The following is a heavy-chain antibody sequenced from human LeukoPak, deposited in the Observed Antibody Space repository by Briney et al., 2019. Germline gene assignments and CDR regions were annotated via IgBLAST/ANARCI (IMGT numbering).Heavy chain of an antibody. Sequence: ETLSLTCTVSGGSISSYYWSWIRQPAGKGLEWIGRIYTSGSTNYNPPLKSRVTMSVDTSKNQFSLKLSSVTAADTAVYFCARGPYSYDSSGAFDIWGQGTMVTVSS. CDR3: ARGPYSYDSSGAFDI. CDR1: GGSISSYY. J-gene: IGHJ3*02. V-gene: IGHV4-4*07. D-gene: IGHD3-22*01. CDR2: IYTSGST.